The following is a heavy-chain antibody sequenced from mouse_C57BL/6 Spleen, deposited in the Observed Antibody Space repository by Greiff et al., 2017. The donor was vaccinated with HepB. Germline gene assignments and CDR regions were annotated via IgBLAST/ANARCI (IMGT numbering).Heavy chain of an antibody. V-gene: IGHV1-19*01. D-gene: IGHD3-2*02. CDR2: INPYNGGT. J-gene: IGHJ2*01. CDR3: ARSISGYSDY. CDR1: GYTFTDYY. Sequence: VQLKESGPVLVKPGASVKMSCKASGYTFTDYYMNWVKQSHGKSLEWIGVINPYNGGTSYNQKFKGKATLTVDKSSSTAYMELNSLTSEDSAVYYCARSISGYSDYWGQGTTLTVSS.